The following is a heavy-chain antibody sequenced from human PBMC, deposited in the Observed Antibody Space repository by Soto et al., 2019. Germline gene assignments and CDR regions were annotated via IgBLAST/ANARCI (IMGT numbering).Heavy chain of an antibody. Sequence: EVQLLESGGGLVQPGGSLRLSCAASGFTFSNYAVTWVRQAPGKGLEWVSTISGSGGSTYYADSVKGRFTISRDNSKKTLELQMNSLRAEDAAVDYGARDRGGRGYLMGCWGQGPLVTGSS. D-gene: IGHD2-8*01. CDR3: ARDRGGRGYLMGC. J-gene: IGHJ4*02. CDR2: ISGSGGST. CDR1: GFTFSNYA. V-gene: IGHV3-23*01.